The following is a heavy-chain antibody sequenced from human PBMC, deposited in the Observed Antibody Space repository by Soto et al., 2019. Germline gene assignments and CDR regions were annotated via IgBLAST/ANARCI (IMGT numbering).Heavy chain of an antibody. CDR2: ISGSGGST. Sequence: GGSLRLSCAASGFTFSSYAMSWVRQAPGKGLEWVSAISGSGGSTYYADSVKGRFTISRDNSKNTLYLQMNSLRAEDTAVYYCATTSGWYERGYFDYWGQGTLVTVSS. CDR1: GFTFSSYA. D-gene: IGHD6-19*01. V-gene: IGHV3-23*01. CDR3: ATTSGWYERGYFDY. J-gene: IGHJ4*02.